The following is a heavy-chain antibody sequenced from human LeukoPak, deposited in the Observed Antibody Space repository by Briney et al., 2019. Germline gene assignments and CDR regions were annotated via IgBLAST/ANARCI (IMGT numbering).Heavy chain of an antibody. D-gene: IGHD3-3*01. J-gene: IGHJ3*02. CDR2: MNPNSGNT. Sequence: ASVKVSCKASGYTFTSYDINWVRQATGQGLEWMGWMNPNSGNTGYAQKFQGRVTITRNTSISTAYMELSSLRSEDTAVYYCARVRYDFWSGYRPDAFDIWAKGQWSPSLQ. CDR1: GYTFTSYD. CDR3: ARVRYDFWSGYRPDAFDI. V-gene: IGHV1-8*03.